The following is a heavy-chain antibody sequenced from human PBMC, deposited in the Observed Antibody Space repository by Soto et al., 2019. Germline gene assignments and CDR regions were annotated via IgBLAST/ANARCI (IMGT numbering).Heavy chain of an antibody. CDR1: GYTFISYD. CDR3: ASAWGTPRDY. CDR2: RNPNRGNP. V-gene: IGHV1-8*01. J-gene: IGHJ4*02. Sequence: QVQLVQSGAEVKKPGASVKVSCKASGYTFISYDINWVRQATGQGLEWMGWRNPNRGNPGYAQKFQGRVTMTRNTSISTAYMEVSSLRSEDTAVYYCASAWGTPRDYWGQGTLVTVSS. D-gene: IGHD3-16*01.